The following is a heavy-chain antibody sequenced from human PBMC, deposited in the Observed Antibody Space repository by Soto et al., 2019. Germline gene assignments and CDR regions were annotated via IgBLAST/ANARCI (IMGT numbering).Heavy chain of an antibody. CDR1: CYTFTSYG. CDR2: ISAYNGNT. J-gene: IGHJ4*02. D-gene: IGHD2-2*01. CDR3: ARDDELLFDY. Sequence: GASVKVSCKASCYTFTSYGISWVRQAPGQGLEWMGWISAYNGNTNNAQKLQGRVTMTTDASTSTAYMELRSLRSDDTAVYYCARDDELLFDYWGQGTLVTVSS. V-gene: IGHV1-18*01.